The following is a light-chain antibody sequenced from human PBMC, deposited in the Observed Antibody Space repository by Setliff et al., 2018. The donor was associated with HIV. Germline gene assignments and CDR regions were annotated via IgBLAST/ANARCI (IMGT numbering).Light chain of an antibody. J-gene: IGLJ2*01. V-gene: IGLV1-51*01. CDR1: RSNVGSNS. CDR3: GAWDSGLSVMV. CDR2: EGN. Sequence: QSVLTQPPSVSAAPGQKVAISCSGSRSNVGSNSVSWYRQVPGTGPKLLIYEGNKRPSGIPDRFSASKSGTSATLDITGLPTGDEADYFCGAWDSGLSVMVFGGGTKGTVL.